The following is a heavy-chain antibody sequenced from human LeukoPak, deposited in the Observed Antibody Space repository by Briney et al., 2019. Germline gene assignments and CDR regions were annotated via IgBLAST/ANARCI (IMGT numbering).Heavy chain of an antibody. Sequence: ASVTVSCKASGYTFTGYYMHWVRQAPGQGLEWMGWINPNSGSTNYAQKFQGRVTMTRDTSISTAYMELSRLRSDDTAVYYCARDLKGVNRYSSGDNWFDPWGQGTLVTVSS. D-gene: IGHD6-19*01. V-gene: IGHV1-2*02. CDR1: GYTFTGYY. CDR2: INPNSGST. CDR3: ARDLKGVNRYSSGDNWFDP. J-gene: IGHJ5*02.